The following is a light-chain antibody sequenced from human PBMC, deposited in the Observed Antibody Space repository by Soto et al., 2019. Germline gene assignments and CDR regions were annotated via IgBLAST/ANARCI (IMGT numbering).Light chain of an antibody. J-gene: IGLJ2*01. V-gene: IGLV2-14*01. CDR2: GVT. CDR1: SSDIGGYKY. Sequence: QSALTQRASVSGSPGQSITISCTGTSSDIGGYKYVSWYQQHPGRVPKLMIYGVTNRPSGVSSRFSGSKSGNTASLTISGLQVEDEGHYYCASYTSSSSVVFGGGTKLTVL. CDR3: ASYTSSSSVV.